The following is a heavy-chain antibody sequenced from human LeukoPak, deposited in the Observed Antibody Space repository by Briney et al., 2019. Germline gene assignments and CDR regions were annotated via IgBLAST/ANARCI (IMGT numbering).Heavy chain of an antibody. CDR3: ARRDYYGSGSPDF. J-gene: IGHJ4*02. CDR2: INWNGDRT. D-gene: IGHD3-10*01. Sequence: GGSLRLSCAASGFTFHDYDMSWVRQSPGKRLEWVSGINWNGDRTGYADSVKGRFTISRDNAKKSLYLQMNSLRAEDTALYYCARRDYYGSGSPDFWGQGTLVTVSS. CDR1: GFTFHDYD. V-gene: IGHV3-20*04.